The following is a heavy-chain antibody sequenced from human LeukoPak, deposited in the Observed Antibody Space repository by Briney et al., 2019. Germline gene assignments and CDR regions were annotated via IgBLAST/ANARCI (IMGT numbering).Heavy chain of an antibody. Sequence: GGSLRVSCAASGFTFSSYAMSWVRQAPGKGLEWVSAISGSGGSTYYADSVKGRFTISRDNSKNTLYLQMNSLRAEDTAVYYCAKDRAPTYYDILTGYYNGGPFDYWGQGTLVTVSS. J-gene: IGHJ4*02. V-gene: IGHV3-23*01. CDR2: ISGSGGST. CDR3: AKDRAPTYYDILTGYYNGGPFDY. D-gene: IGHD3-9*01. CDR1: GFTFSSYA.